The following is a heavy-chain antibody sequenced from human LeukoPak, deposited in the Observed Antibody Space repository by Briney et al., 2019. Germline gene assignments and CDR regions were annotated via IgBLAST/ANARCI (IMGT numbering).Heavy chain of an antibody. V-gene: IGHV1-46*01. CDR1: GYTFTGYY. CDR2: INPSGGST. D-gene: IGHD2-15*01. J-gene: IGHJ4*02. CDR3: ARDRYCSGGSCYYFDY. Sequence: ASVKVSCKASGYTFTGYYMHWVRQAPGQGLEWMGIINPSGGSTSYAQKFQGRVTMTRDTSTSTVYMELSSLRSEDTAVYYCARDRYCSGGSCYYFDYWGQGTPVTVSS.